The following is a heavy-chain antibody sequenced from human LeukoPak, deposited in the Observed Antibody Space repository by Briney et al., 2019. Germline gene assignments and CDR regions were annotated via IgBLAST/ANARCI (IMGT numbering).Heavy chain of an antibody. Sequence: GGSLRLSCAASGFTFSNYWMSWVRQAPGKGLEWVANIKQDGIEKYHVDSVKGRFTISRDNARNSLYLQMNNLRAEDTAVYYCARDYSVDYWGQGTLVTVSS. CDR2: IKQDGIEK. CDR3: ARDYSVDY. CDR1: GFTFSNYW. J-gene: IGHJ4*02. D-gene: IGHD4-11*01. V-gene: IGHV3-7*01.